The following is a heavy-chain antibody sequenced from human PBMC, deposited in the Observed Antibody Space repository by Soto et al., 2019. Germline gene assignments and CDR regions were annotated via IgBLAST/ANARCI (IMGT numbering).Heavy chain of an antibody. V-gene: IGHV1-69*12. CDR1: GGTFSNYG. CDR3: ATDRVGTTNRITYWYFDL. Sequence: QVQLVQSGAEVRKPGSSVKVSCKASGGTFSNYGISWVRQAPGQGLEWMGGIIPILDITNYAQRFQGRVTFTADESTTTAYMELTSLRSEDSAIYYCATDRVGTTNRITYWYFDLWGRCTLVTVSS. D-gene: IGHD1-7*01. J-gene: IGHJ2*01. CDR2: IIPILDIT.